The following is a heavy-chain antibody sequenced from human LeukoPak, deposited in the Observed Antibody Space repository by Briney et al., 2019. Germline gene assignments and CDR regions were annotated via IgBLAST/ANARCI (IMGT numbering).Heavy chain of an antibody. D-gene: IGHD2-15*01. Sequence: ASVKVSCKASGYTFTSYDINWVRQATGQGLEWMGWMNPNSGNTGYTQKFQGRVTMTRNTSISTAYMELSSLRSEDTAVYYCARVVSMGVAATGYWGQGTLVTVSP. CDR2: MNPNSGNT. J-gene: IGHJ4*02. CDR3: ARVVSMGVAATGY. CDR1: GYTFTSYD. V-gene: IGHV1-8*01.